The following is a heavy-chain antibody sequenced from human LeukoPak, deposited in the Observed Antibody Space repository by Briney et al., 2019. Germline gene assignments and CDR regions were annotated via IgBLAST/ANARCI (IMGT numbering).Heavy chain of an antibody. J-gene: IGHJ6*03. D-gene: IGHD2-15*01. CDR3: ARSPRDDCSGGSCYSGDYYYMDV. Sequence: SVKVSCKASGGTFSSYAISWVRQAPGQGLEWMGGIIPIFGTANYAQKFQGRVTITTDESTSTAYMELSSLRSEDTAVYYCARSPRDDCSGGSCYSGDYYYMDVWGKGTTVTVSS. CDR1: GGTFSSYA. CDR2: IIPIFGTA. V-gene: IGHV1-69*05.